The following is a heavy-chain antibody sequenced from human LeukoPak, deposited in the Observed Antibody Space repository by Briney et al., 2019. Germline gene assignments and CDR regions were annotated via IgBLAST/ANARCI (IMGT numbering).Heavy chain of an antibody. CDR3: ARDSYFPPSGD. D-gene: IGHD1-26*01. Sequence: GGSLRLSCAASGFRFSSYGMSWVRQAPGKGLDWVSSISGSGDSTYYADSVKGQFTISRDNSKNTLYLQMNSLRAEDTAVYYCARDSYFPPSGDWGQGTLVTVSS. CDR2: ISGSGDST. CDR1: GFRFSSYG. V-gene: IGHV3-23*01. J-gene: IGHJ4*02.